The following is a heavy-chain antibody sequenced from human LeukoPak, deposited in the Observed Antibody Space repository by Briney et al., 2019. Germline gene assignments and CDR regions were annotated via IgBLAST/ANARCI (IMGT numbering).Heavy chain of an antibody. CDR1: GFTFSNYG. D-gene: IGHD6-13*01. CDR3: ASGYSNSWYSADFDY. Sequence: GGSLRLSCAASGFTFSNYGMHWVRQAPVKGLEWVAFIRYDGSDKYYADSVKGRFTISRDNSKNTLYLQMNSLRAEDTAVYYCASGYSNSWYSADFDYWGQGTLVTVSS. J-gene: IGHJ4*02. V-gene: IGHV3-30*02. CDR2: IRYDGSDK.